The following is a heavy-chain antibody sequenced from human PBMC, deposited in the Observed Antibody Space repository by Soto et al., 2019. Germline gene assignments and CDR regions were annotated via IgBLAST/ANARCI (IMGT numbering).Heavy chain of an antibody. V-gene: IGHV3-7*01. J-gene: IGHJ3*01. CDR2: IKEDGSEK. CDR3: AKIGSSTWYTWAFDV. CDR1: GFIFSDYW. Sequence: TGGSLRLSCAASGFIFSDYWMNWVRQAPGKGLEWVANIKEDGSEKYYVDSVKGRFTISRDNAKNSLYLQMNSLRGEDTAVYYCAKIGSSTWYTWAFDVWGQGTMVTVSS. D-gene: IGHD6-13*01.